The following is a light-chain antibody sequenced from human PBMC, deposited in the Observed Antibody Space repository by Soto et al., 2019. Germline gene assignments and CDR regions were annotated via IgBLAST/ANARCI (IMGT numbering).Light chain of an antibody. CDR3: ATWDTILNGFV. CDR2: ENN. V-gene: IGLV1-44*01. J-gene: IGLJ1*01. CDR1: ISNIAFNP. Sequence: QSLLTPPPSPSATPGQRVTISCSGNISNIAFNPVNWYQHLPVTAPKVLVYENNRRPSGVPDRFSGSKSGTSASLAISGLQSEDEADYFCATWDTILNGFVFGTGTKVTVL.